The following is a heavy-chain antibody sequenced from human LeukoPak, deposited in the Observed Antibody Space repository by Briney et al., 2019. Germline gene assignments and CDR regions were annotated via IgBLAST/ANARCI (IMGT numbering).Heavy chain of an antibody. CDR2: ISSSSSYI. CDR3: AREYYVSSGYSLLYYFDY. Sequence: GESLRLSCAASGFTFSNYNMNWVRQAPGKGLEWVSSISSSSSYIYFADSLKGRFTISRDNAKNSLYLQMNSLRAEDTAVYYCAREYYVSSGYSLLYYFDYWGQGTQVTVSS. J-gene: IGHJ4*02. V-gene: IGHV3-21*01. D-gene: IGHD3-22*01. CDR1: GFTFSNYN.